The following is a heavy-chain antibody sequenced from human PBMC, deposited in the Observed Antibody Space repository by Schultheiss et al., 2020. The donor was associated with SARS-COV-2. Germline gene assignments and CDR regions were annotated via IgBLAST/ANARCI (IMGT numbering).Heavy chain of an antibody. V-gene: IGHV4-59*12. CDR3: ARVYYDSSGYYYVDDY. Sequence: SETLSLTCTVSGGSISSYYWSWIRQPPRKGLEWIGYIYYSGSTNYNPSLKSRVTISVDTSKNQFSLKLSSVTAADTAVYYCARVYYDSSGYYYVDDYWGQGTLVTVSS. CDR2: IYYSGST. D-gene: IGHD3-22*01. CDR1: GGSISSYY. J-gene: IGHJ4*02.